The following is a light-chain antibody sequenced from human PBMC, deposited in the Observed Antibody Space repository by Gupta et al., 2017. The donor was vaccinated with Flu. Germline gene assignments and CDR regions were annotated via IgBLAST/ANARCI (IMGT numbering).Light chain of an antibody. CDR3: QSYDGSNPMV. J-gene: IGLJ3*02. Sequence: FVLTQPRSVSESPGKTVTIYCTRSSGNLAYDYVQWYQQRPGSSPTTVIYEDSQRPSGVPDRFSGSIDRSSNSASLTISGLQTEDEADYYCQSYDGSNPMVFGGGTKLTVL. CDR2: EDS. CDR1: SGNLAYDY. V-gene: IGLV6-57*01.